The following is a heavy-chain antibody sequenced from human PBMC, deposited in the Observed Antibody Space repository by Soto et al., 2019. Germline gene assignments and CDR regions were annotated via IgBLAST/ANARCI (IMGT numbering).Heavy chain of an antibody. CDR3: GRQVGGNLFDY. J-gene: IGHJ4*02. CDR2: INAGNGNT. CDR1: GYTFTSYA. V-gene: IGHV1-3*01. Sequence: ASVKVSCKASGYTFTSYAMHWVRQAPGQRLEWMGWINAGNGNTKYSQKFQGRVTITRDTSASTAYMELSSLRSEDTAVYYCGRQVGGNLFDYWGQGTLVTVSS. D-gene: IGHD1-26*01.